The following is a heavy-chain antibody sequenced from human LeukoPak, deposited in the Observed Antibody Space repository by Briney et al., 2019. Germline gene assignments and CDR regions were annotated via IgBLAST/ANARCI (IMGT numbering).Heavy chain of an antibody. CDR2: INHSGST. Sequence: SETLSLTCAVYGGSFSGYYWSWIRQPPGKGLEWIGEINHSGSTNYDPSLKSRVTISVDTSKNQFSLKLSSVTAADTAVYYCARGRTIAVAGRVAWFDPWGQGTLVTVSS. J-gene: IGHJ5*02. CDR1: GGSFSGYY. V-gene: IGHV4-34*01. D-gene: IGHD6-19*01. CDR3: ARGRTIAVAGRVAWFDP.